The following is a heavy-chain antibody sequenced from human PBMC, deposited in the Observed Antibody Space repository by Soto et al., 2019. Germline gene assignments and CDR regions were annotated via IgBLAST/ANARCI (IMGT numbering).Heavy chain of an antibody. D-gene: IGHD3-3*01. CDR1: GGSISSYY. V-gene: IGHV4-59*01. CDR3: ARANYDFWSSKHSHLNWFDP. CDR2: IYYSGST. Sequence: SETLSLTCTVSGGSISSYYWSWIRQPPGKGLEWIGYIYYSGSTNYNPSLKSRVTISVDTSKNQFSLKLSSVTAADTAVYYCARANYDFWSSKHSHLNWFDPWGQGTLVTVSS. J-gene: IGHJ5*02.